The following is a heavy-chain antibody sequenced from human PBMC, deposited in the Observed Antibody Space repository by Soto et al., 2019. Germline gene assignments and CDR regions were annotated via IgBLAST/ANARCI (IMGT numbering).Heavy chain of an antibody. CDR3: ARDDYYDSSGYGGYFDY. CDR2: IIPIFGTA. J-gene: IGHJ4*02. Sequence: QVQLVQSGAEVKKPGSSVKVSCKASGGTFSSYAISWVRQAPGQGLEWMVGIIPIFGTANYAQKFQGRVTITADESTSTAYMELSSLRSEDTAVYYCARDDYYDSSGYGGYFDYWGQGTLVTVSS. D-gene: IGHD3-22*01. V-gene: IGHV1-69*12. CDR1: GGTFSSYA.